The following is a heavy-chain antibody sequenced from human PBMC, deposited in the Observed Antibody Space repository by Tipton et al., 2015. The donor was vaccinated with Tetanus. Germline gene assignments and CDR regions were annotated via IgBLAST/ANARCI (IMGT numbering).Heavy chain of an antibody. CDR1: GFSVSRKY. Sequence: LRLSCAASGFSVSRKYMTWVRQPPGKGLEWIGYIYYSGSTYYNPSLKSRVTISLDTSKNQFSPKLSSVTAADTAVYYCARTQGSALIDYWGQGTLVTVSS. D-gene: IGHD2-8*01. CDR2: IYYSGST. V-gene: IGHV4-59*02. CDR3: ARTQGSALIDY. J-gene: IGHJ4*02.